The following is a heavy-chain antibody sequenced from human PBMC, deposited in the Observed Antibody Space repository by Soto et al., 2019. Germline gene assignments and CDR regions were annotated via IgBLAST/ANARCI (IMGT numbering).Heavy chain of an antibody. CDR1: GFTFSSYG. CDR2: IWYDGSNK. Sequence: LRLSCAASGFTFSSYGMHWVRQAPGKGLEWVAVIWYDGSNKYYADSVKGRFTISRDNSKNTLYLQMNSLRAEDTAVYYCAREEGDTAMVTLQYDYYYYGMYVWGQRTTVPISS. V-gene: IGHV3-33*01. J-gene: IGHJ6*02. CDR3: AREEGDTAMVTLQYDYYYYGMYV. D-gene: IGHD5-18*01.